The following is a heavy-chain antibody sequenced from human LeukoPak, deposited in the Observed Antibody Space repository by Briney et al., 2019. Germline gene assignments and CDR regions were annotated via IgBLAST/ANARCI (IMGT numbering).Heavy chain of an antibody. V-gene: IGHV4-34*01. CDR2: INHSGST. Sequence: PSETLSLTCAVYGESFSGFYWSWIRQPPGKGLEWIGEINHSGSTNYNPSLKSRVTMSVDTSKNQFSLRLSSVTAADTAVYYCARGPLGYCSSSTCHAPDYWGQGTLVTVPS. CDR1: GESFSGFY. D-gene: IGHD2-2*01. CDR3: ARGPLGYCSSSTCHAPDY. J-gene: IGHJ4*02.